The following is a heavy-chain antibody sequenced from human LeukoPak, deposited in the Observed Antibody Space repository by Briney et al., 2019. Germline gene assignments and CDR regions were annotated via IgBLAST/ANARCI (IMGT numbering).Heavy chain of an antibody. CDR3: ARGYYYGSFDAFDI. Sequence: PGGSLRLSCAASGFTFSTYDMHWVRQATGKGLEWVSAIDTTGDTYYPGSVKGRFTISRDNAKNSLYLQMNSLRAEDTALYYCARGYYYGSFDAFDIWGQGTMVTVSS. CDR1: GFTFSTYD. D-gene: IGHD3-10*01. J-gene: IGHJ3*02. V-gene: IGHV3-13*01. CDR2: IDTTGDT.